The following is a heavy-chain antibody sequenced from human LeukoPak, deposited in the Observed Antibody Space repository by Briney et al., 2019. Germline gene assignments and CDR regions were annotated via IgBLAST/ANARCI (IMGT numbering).Heavy chain of an antibody. D-gene: IGHD6-13*01. Sequence: SETLSLTCTVSGGSISSSSYYWGWIRQPPGKGLEWIGSIYYSGSTYYNPSLKSRVTISVDTSKNQFSLKLSSVTAADTAVYYCARLVRAAAVGGYYYYYYGMDVWGQGTTVTVSS. V-gene: IGHV4-39*07. CDR2: IYYSGST. CDR1: GGSISSSSYY. CDR3: ARLVRAAAVGGYYYYYYGMDV. J-gene: IGHJ6*02.